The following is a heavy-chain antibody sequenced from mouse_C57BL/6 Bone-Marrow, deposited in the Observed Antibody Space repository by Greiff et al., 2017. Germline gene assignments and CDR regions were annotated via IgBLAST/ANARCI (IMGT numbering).Heavy chain of an antibody. J-gene: IGHJ4*01. CDR1: GYTFTSYW. Sequence: QVQLQQPGAELVKPGASVKVSCKASGYTFTSYWMHWVKQRPGQGLEWIGRIHPSDGDTNYNQKFKGKATLTVDKSSSTAYMQLSSLTSEDSAVYYCAISYYCSDAIDYWGQGTSVTVSS. CDR3: AISYYCSDAIDY. CDR2: IHPSDGDT. V-gene: IGHV1-74*01. D-gene: IGHD1-1*01.